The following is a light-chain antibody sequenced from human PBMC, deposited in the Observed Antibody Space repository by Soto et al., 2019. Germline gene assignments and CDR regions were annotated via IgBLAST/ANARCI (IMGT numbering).Light chain of an antibody. V-gene: IGKV3-11*01. J-gene: IGKJ4*01. CDR1: QSVYTY. Sequence: EIVLTQSPATLSLSPGERATLSCRASQSVYTYLAWYQQKPGQAPRLLIYDASNRATGIPARFSGSGSGTDFTLTVSRLEPEDLAVYYCQHRSDWPPYTFDGGTKVVI. CDR3: QHRSDWPPYT. CDR2: DAS.